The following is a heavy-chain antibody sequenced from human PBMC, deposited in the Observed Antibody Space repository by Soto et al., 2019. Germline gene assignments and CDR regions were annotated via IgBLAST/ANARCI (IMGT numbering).Heavy chain of an antibody. CDR2: IIPIFGTA. V-gene: IGHV1-69*13. D-gene: IGHD5-18*01. CDR3: AVPWIQLWLRDHYYGMDV. CDR1: GGTFGSYA. J-gene: IGHJ6*02. Sequence: ASVKVSCKASGGTFGSYAISWVRQAPGQELEWMGGIIPIFGTANYAQKFQGRVTITAEGSTSTAYMELSSLRSEDTAVYYCAVPWIQLWLRDHYYGMDVWGQGTTVTVSS.